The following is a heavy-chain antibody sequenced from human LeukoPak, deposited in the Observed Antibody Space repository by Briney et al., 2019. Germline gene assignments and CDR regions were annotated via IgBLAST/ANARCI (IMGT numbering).Heavy chain of an antibody. D-gene: IGHD3-9*01. CDR2: ISGSGGST. CDR1: GFTFSSYD. V-gene: IGHV3-23*01. J-gene: IGHJ6*03. CDR3: AKCILTGYYKGYMDV. Sequence: PGGSLRLSCAASGFTFSSYDMTWVRQAPGKGLEWVSAISGSGGSTYSADSVKGRFTISRDNSKNTLYLQMNSLRAEDTAVYYCAKCILTGYYKGYMDVWGKGTTVTISS.